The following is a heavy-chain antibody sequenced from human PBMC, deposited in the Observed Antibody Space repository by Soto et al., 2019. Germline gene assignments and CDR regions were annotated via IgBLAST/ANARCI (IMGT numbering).Heavy chain of an antibody. Sequence: QVQLVESGGGVVQPGTSLRLSCAASGFRLNGYAMNWVRQAPGKGPEWVALLTHDGANTLYADSVKGRFTISRDTSQNTVNLQMNSLRLDDTGLYYCTRIGQGVHGGGGFDPWGQGTVVTVSS. D-gene: IGHD3-10*01. CDR1: GFRLNGYA. J-gene: IGHJ5*02. CDR2: LTHDGANT. V-gene: IGHV3-30*03. CDR3: TRIGQGVHGGGGFDP.